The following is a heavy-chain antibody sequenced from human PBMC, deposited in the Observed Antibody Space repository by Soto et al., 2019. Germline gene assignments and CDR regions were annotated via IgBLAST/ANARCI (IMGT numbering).Heavy chain of an antibody. CDR3: ARSPPDGSSWYYYYYYYMDV. D-gene: IGHD6-13*01. J-gene: IGHJ6*03. Sequence: PGGSLRLSCAASGFTFSSYGMHWVRQAPGKGLEWVAVIWYDGSNKYYADSVKSRFTISRGNSKNTLYLQMNSLRAEDTAVYYCARSPPDGSSWYYYYYYYMDVWGKGTTVTVSS. V-gene: IGHV3-33*01. CDR2: IWYDGSNK. CDR1: GFTFSSYG.